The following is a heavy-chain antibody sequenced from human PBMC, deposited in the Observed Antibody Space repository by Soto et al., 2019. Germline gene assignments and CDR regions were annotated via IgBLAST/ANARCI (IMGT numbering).Heavy chain of an antibody. J-gene: IGHJ4*02. CDR3: ARGLLITGTNGGDYFDY. D-gene: IGHD1-20*01. V-gene: IGHV3-20*04. Sequence: EVRRVESGGGVVRPGGSLRLSCAASGFTFDDYAMSWVRQIPGKGLERVSGINWNGVTIYADSVKGRFTISRDNAKKSLYLQMNRLRVEDTALYYCARGLLITGTNGGDYFDYWGQGTLVTVSS. CDR1: GFTFDDYA. CDR2: INWNGVT.